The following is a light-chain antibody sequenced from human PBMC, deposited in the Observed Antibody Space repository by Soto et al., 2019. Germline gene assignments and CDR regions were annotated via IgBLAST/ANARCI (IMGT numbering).Light chain of an antibody. CDR2: EVS. CDR3: SSYTSISTLV. J-gene: IGLJ2*01. CDR1: SSDVGGYNY. Sequence: QSALTQPASVSGSPGQSITISCTGTSSDVGGYNYVSWYQQHPGKAPKLMIYEVSNRPSGVSNRFSGSKSGNTASLTISGRQAGDEADYYCSSYTSISTLVFGGGTKLTVL. V-gene: IGLV2-14*01.